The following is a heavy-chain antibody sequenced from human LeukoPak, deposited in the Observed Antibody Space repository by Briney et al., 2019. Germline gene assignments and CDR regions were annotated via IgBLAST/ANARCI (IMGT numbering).Heavy chain of an antibody. V-gene: IGHV4-34*01. Sequence: GSLRLSCAASGFTFSDHYMSWIRPPPGRGREWIGEIKHSGSPHYKPSLKSRVTISVDTSKNQFSLKLSSVTAADTAVYYCARRVRGYCSGGSCYPYYWYFDLWGRGTLVTVSS. D-gene: IGHD2-15*01. CDR3: ARRVRGYCSGGSCYPYYWYFDL. CDR2: IKHSGSP. J-gene: IGHJ2*01. CDR1: GFTFSDHY.